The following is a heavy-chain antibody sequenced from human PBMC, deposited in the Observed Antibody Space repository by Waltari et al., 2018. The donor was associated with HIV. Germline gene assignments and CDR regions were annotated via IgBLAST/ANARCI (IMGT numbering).Heavy chain of an antibody. CDR1: DGSFIGYY. D-gene: IGHD6-13*01. V-gene: IGHV4-34*01. CDR2: INHAGAT. J-gene: IGHJ6*02. CDR3: ARGYAAAAPYFGLDV. Sequence: QVRLQEWGTGVLKPSETLSLSCATYDGSFIGYYWTWIRQSPGRGLQWIGEINHAGATNYNPSLRSRLIFSIDTSKKQFYMKLTSVTVADTATYFCARGYAAAAPYFGLDVWGQGTTVTVSS.